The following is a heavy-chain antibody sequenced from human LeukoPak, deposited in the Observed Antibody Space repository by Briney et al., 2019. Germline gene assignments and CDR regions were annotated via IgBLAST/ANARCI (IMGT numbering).Heavy chain of an antibody. CDR1: GGSIGSGDYY. CDR3: ARDRWFPSPYGMDV. Sequence: SETLSLTCTVSGGSIGSGDYYWSWIRQPPGKGLEWIGYIYYSGSTYYYPSLKSRVTISIDTSKNQLSLRLTSVTAADTAVYYCARDRWFPSPYGMDVWGQGTTVTVSS. CDR2: IYYSGST. J-gene: IGHJ6*02. V-gene: IGHV4-30-4*01. D-gene: IGHD3-10*01.